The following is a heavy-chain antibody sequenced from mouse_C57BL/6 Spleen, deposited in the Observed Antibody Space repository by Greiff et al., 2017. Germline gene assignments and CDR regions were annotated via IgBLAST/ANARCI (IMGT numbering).Heavy chain of an antibody. V-gene: IGHV1-82*01. D-gene: IGHD1-1*01. CDR2: IYPGDGDT. CDR3: ARTGVTTVVANY. J-gene: IGHJ2*01. Sequence: QVQLQQSGPELVKPGASVKISCKASGYAFSSSWMNWVKQRPGKGLEWLGRIYPGDGDTNYNGKFKGKATLTADKSSSTAYMQLSSLTSEDSAVYFCARTGVTTVVANYWGQGTTLTVSS. CDR1: GYAFSSSW.